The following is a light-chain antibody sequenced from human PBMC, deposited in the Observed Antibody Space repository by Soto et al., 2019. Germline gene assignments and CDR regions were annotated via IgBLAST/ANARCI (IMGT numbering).Light chain of an antibody. CDR2: DDS. J-gene: IGLJ2*01. Sequence: SYELTQPPSVSVAPGQTAGITCGGNNIGSKSVHWYQQKAGQAPVLVVYDDSDRPSGMPERFSGSNSGNTATLTISRVEAGDEADYYCQVWDSSSDHFVFGGGTKLTVL. CDR3: QVWDSSSDHFV. CDR1: NIGSKS. V-gene: IGLV3-21*02.